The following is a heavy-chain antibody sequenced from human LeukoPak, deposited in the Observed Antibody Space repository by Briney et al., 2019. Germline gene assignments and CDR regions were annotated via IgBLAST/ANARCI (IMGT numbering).Heavy chain of an antibody. Sequence: PSETLSLTCTVSGGSISSYYWSWIRQPPGKGLEWIGYIYTSGSTNYNPSLKSRVTISVDTSKNQFSLKLSSVTAADTAVYHCARNMFGFWRFDYWGQGILVTVSS. V-gene: IGHV4-4*09. CDR3: ARNMFGFWRFDY. J-gene: IGHJ4*02. CDR2: IYTSGST. D-gene: IGHD3-10*02. CDR1: GGSISSYY.